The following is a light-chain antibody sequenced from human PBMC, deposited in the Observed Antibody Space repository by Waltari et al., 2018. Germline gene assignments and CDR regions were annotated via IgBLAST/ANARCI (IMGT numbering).Light chain of an antibody. Sequence: QSVLTQPPSASGTPGQRVTISCTGSGSNLGPGHEVHWYQQLPRAAPKLLIYGSTSRPLGVPARFFGSTSGTSASLAITGLQAEDEADYYCQSYDTSLSVVFGGGTKLTVL. CDR2: GST. V-gene: IGLV1-40*01. CDR1: GSNLGPGHE. CDR3: QSYDTSLSVV. J-gene: IGLJ3*02.